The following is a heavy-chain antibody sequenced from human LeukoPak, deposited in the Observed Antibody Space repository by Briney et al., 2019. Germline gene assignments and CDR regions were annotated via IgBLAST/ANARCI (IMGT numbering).Heavy chain of an antibody. J-gene: IGHJ4*02. CDR3: ARETAGRYYFDY. V-gene: IGHV4-59*12. Sequence: SETLSLTCSVSGGSISSLYWSWIRQPPGKGLEWIGYIYYTGSTNYNPSLKSRVTMFVDMSKNQFSLRLSSVTAADTAVYYCARETAGRYYFDYWGQGTLVTVSS. D-gene: IGHD2-21*02. CDR2: IYYTGST. CDR1: GGSISSLY.